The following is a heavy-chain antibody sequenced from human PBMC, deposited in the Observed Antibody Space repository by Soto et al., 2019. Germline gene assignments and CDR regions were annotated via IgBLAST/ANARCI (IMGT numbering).Heavy chain of an antibody. CDR1: GSTFSNHI. V-gene: IGHV1-69*04. CDR2: IIPILDIT. CDR3: ARDSXXXXXXXXXXXIDX. J-gene: IGHJ4*02. Sequence: QVQLVHSGAEVKKPGSSVKVSCKASGSTFSNHIITWVRQAPGQGLEWMGRIIPILDITNYAQKFQGRVTITADKSTTTAYMEVSSLSXEDTAVYXXARDSXXXXXXXXXXXIDXWGQGTLVTVSS.